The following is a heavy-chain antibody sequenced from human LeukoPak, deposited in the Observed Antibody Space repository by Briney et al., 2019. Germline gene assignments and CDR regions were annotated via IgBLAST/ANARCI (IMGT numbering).Heavy chain of an antibody. J-gene: IGHJ4*02. Sequence: EASVKVSCKASGYTFTSYYMHWVRQAPGQGLEWMGIINPSGGSTSYAQKFQGRVTMTRDTSTSTVYMELSSLRSEDTAVYYCARGNRIAAAGILGVGYWGQGTLVTVSS. CDR1: GYTFTSYY. D-gene: IGHD6-13*01. CDR2: INPSGGST. V-gene: IGHV1-46*01. CDR3: ARGNRIAAAGILGVGY.